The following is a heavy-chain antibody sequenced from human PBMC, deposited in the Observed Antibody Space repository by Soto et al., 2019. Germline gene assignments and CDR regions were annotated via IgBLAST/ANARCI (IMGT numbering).Heavy chain of an antibody. CDR3: AKKPRDGYYPLFDY. CDR1: GFTFSSYG. Sequence: VGSLRLSCAASGFTFSSYGMHWVRQAPGKGLEWVAVISYDGSNKYYADSVKGRFTISRDNSKNTLYLQMNSLRAEDTAVYYCAKKPRDGYYPLFDYWGQGTLVTVSS. J-gene: IGHJ4*02. D-gene: IGHD3-22*01. V-gene: IGHV3-30*18. CDR2: ISYDGSNK.